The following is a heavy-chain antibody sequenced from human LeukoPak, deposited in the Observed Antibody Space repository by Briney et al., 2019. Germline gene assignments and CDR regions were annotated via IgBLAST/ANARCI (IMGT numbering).Heavy chain of an antibody. CDR2: IYYSSST. D-gene: IGHD4-17*01. J-gene: IGHJ6*02. CDR1: GGSISSYY. Sequence: SETLSLTCTVSGGSISSYYWSWIRQPPGKGLEWIGYIYYSSSTNYNPPLKSRVTISVDTSKNQFSLRLSSVTAADTAVYYCARVPYGDCGMDVWGQGTTVTVSS. V-gene: IGHV4-59*01. CDR3: ARVPYGDCGMDV.